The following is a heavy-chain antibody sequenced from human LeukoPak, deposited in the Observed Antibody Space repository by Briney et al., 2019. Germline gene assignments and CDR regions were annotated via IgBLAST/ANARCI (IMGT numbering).Heavy chain of an antibody. Sequence: SETLSLTCTVSGGSISSYYWSWIRQPPGKGLEWVGYIYYSGSTNYNPSLKSRVTISVDTSKHQFSLKLSSVTAADTAVYYCARAQRPYYDSSCYSQWGKGTLVTASS. V-gene: IGHV4-59*12. CDR2: IYYSGST. J-gene: IGHJ4*02. CDR3: ARAQRPYYDSSCYSQ. CDR1: GGSISSYY. D-gene: IGHD3-22*01.